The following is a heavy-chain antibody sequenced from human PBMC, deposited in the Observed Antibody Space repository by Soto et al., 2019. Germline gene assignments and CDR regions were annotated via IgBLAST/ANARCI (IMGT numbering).Heavy chain of an antibody. J-gene: IGHJ6*02. CDR3: ASEYSSSDRYCSGGSCSLTGV. CDR2: IDPSDSYT. D-gene: IGHD2-15*01. CDR1: GYSFTSYW. Sequence: GESLKISCKGSGYSFTSYWISWVRQMPGKGLEWMGRIDPSDSYTNYSPSFQGHVTISADKSISTAYLQWSSLKASDTAMYYCASEYSSSDRYCSGGSCSLTGVWGQGTTVTVSS. V-gene: IGHV5-10-1*01.